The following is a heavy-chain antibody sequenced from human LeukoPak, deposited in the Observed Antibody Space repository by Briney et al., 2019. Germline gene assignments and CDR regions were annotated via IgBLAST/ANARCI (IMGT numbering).Heavy chain of an antibody. V-gene: IGHV1-3*01. D-gene: IGHD3-9*01. CDR3: ARASYFDWLLTPMYYFDY. CDR2: INAGNGNT. Sequence: ASVKVSCKASGYTFTSYAMHWVRQAPGQRLEWMGWINAGNGNTKYSQKFQGRVTTTRDTSASTAHMELSRLRSEDTAVYYCARASYFDWLLTPMYYFDYWGQGTLVTVSS. CDR1: GYTFTSYA. J-gene: IGHJ4*02.